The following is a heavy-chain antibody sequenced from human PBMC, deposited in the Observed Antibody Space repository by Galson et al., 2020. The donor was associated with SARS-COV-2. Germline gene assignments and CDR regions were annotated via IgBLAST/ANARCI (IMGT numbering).Heavy chain of an antibody. CDR2: IWYDGSNK. CDR1: GFTFSSYG. J-gene: IGHJ6*02. V-gene: IGHV3-33*01. CDR3: ARDLDGSSWPYYYYYGMDV. Sequence: TGGSLRLSCAASGFTFSSYGMHWVRQAPGKGLEWVAVIWYDGSNKYYADSVKGRFTISRDNSKNTLYLQMNSLRAEDTAVYYCARDLDGSSWPYYYYYGMDVWGQGTTVTVSS. D-gene: IGHD6-13*01.